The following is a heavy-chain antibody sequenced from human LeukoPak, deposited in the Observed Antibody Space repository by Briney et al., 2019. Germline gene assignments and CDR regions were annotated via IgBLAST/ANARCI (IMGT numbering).Heavy chain of an antibody. CDR2: INHSGST. V-gene: IGHV4-34*01. CDR3: ARPDCSSTSCYTDNWFDP. J-gene: IGHJ5*02. CDR1: GGSFSGYY. Sequence: KPSETLSLTCAVYGGSFSGYYWSWIRQPPGKGLEWIGEINHSGSTNYNPSLKCRVTISVDTSKNQFSLKLSSVTAADTAVYYCARPDCSSTSCYTDNWFDPWGQGTLVTVSS. D-gene: IGHD2-2*02.